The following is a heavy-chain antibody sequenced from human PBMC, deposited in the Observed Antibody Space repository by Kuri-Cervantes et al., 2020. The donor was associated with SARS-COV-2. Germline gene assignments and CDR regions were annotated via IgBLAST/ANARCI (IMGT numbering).Heavy chain of an antibody. Sequence: GESLKISCEVSGFLFSASAIHWVRQASGKGLQWVGRIRGIAKNYATSYAASVKGRFTISRDDSKSIAYLQMNSLKTEDTAVYYCTSNDFWSGYYFDYWGQGTLVTVSS. CDR1: GFLFSASA. V-gene: IGHV3-73*01. J-gene: IGHJ4*02. D-gene: IGHD3-3*01. CDR3: TSNDFWSGYYFDY. CDR2: IRGIAKNYAT.